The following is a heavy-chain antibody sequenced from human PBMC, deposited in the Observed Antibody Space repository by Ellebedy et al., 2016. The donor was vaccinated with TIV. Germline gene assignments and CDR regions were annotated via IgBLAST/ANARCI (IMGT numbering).Heavy chain of an antibody. Sequence: GESLKISCTTCGFIFTNYLMSWVRQAPGKGLEWVANIKQDGSETYYVDSVKGRFTISRDNAKKSVYLQMNSLRAEDMAVYYCARFAVPSFNGNYYNDAFDIWGQGTMVTVSS. D-gene: IGHD1-26*01. J-gene: IGHJ3*02. CDR2: IKQDGSET. CDR1: GFIFTNYL. CDR3: ARFAVPSFNGNYYNDAFDI. V-gene: IGHV3-7*01.